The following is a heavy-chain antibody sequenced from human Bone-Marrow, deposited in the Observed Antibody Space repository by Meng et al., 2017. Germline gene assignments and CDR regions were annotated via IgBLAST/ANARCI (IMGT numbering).Heavy chain of an antibody. D-gene: IGHD2-21*02. V-gene: IGHV4-59*01. CDR3: ARDPRLLHGAYFDY. CDR2: IYYSGST. J-gene: IGHJ4*02. CDR1: GGSISSYY. Sequence: SETLSLTCTVSGGSISSYYWSWIRQLPGKGLEWIGYIYYSGSTNYNPSLKSRVTISVDTSKNQFSLKLSSVTAADTAVYYCARDPRLLHGAYFDYWGQGTLVTVSS.